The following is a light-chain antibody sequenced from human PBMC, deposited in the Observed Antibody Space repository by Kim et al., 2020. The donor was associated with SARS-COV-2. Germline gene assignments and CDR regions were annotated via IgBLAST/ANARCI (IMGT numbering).Light chain of an antibody. CDR3: AAWDDSLNGWV. Sequence: GQRVAISCSGSSSNIGSNTVNWYQLLPGPAPKLLIYSNNQRPSGVPDRFSGSKSGTSASLAISGLQSEDEADYYCAAWDDSLNGWVFGGGTQLTVL. CDR1: SSNIGSNT. V-gene: IGLV1-44*01. CDR2: SNN. J-gene: IGLJ3*02.